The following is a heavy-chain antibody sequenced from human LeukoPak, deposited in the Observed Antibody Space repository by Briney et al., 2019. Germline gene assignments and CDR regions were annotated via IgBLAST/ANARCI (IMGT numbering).Heavy chain of an antibody. CDR1: GFTFSNAW. Sequence: GGSLRLSCAASGFTFSNAWMSWVRQAPGKGLEWVGRIKSKTDGGTTDYAAPVKGRFTISRDDTKNTLYLQMNSLKTEDTAVYYCTTPGYCSGGSCYIDPWGQGTLVTVSS. J-gene: IGHJ5*02. D-gene: IGHD2-15*01. CDR3: TTPGYCSGGSCYIDP. CDR2: IKSKTDGGTT. V-gene: IGHV3-15*01.